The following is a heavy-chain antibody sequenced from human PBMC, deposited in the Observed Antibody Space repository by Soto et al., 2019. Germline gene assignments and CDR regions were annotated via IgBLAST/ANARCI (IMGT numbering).Heavy chain of an antibody. D-gene: IGHD3-10*01. J-gene: IGHJ4*02. CDR1: GYTFTSYA. CDR2: INAGNGNT. V-gene: IGHV1-3*01. CDR3: ARRGPQWFGELLGPFYFDY. Sequence: ASVKVSCKASGYTFTSYAMHWVRQAPGQRLEWMGWINAGNGNTKYSQKFQGRVTITRDTSASTAYMELSSLRSEDTAVYYCARRGPQWFGELLGPFYFDYWGQGTLVTVSS.